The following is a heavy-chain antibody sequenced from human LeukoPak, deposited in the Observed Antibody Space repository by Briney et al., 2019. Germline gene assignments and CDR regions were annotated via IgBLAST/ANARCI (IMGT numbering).Heavy chain of an antibody. CDR2: IDTSGST. J-gene: IGHJ6*03. V-gene: IGHV4-61*02. CDR3: ARDLPFMVRGVPYYYYYMDV. Sequence: SQTLSLTCTVSGGSISSGSYYWSWIRQPAGKGLEWIGRIDTSGSTNYNPSLQSRVTISVDTSKTQSSLRLSSVTAADTAVYYCARDLPFMVRGVPYYYYYMDVWGKGTTVTVSS. CDR1: GGSISSGSYY. D-gene: IGHD3-10*01.